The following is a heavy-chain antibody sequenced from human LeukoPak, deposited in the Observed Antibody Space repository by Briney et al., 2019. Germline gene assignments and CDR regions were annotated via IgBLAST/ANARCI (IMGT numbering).Heavy chain of an antibody. V-gene: IGHV4-34*01. CDR3: ADFGDYGDY. CDR2: INHSGST. D-gene: IGHD4-17*01. J-gene: IGHJ4*02. Sequence: SETLSLTCAVYGGSFSGYYWSWIRQPPGKGLEWIGEINHSGSTNYNPSLKSLVTISVDTSKNQFSLKLSSVTAADTAVYYCADFGDYGDYWGQGTLVTVSS. CDR1: GGSFSGYY.